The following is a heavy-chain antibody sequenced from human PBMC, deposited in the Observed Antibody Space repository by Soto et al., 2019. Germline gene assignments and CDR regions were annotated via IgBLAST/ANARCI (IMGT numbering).Heavy chain of an antibody. CDR1: GGSINSGGYY. Sequence: QVQLRESGPGLVKPSQTLSLTCTVSGGSINSGGYYWNWIRQHPGKGLEWIGYMYYSGSTYSNPFLRGLFIMSAATSENHFSLKLSSVTAADTAVYFCARGYRQSGYSSSWVFDYWGQGTLVNVSS. V-gene: IGHV4-31*01. J-gene: IGHJ4*02. CDR3: ARGYRQSGYSSSWVFDY. D-gene: IGHD6-13*01. CDR2: MYYSGST.